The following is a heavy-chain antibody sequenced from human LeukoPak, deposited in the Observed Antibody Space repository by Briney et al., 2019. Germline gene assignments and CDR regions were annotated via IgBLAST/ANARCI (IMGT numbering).Heavy chain of an antibody. J-gene: IGHJ4*02. CDR3: AAGSGSYWPPPFDC. D-gene: IGHD1-26*01. CDR1: GYTFTSYG. V-gene: IGHV1-18*01. Sequence: GASVKVSCKASGYTFTSYGISWVRQAPGQGLEWMGWISAYNGNTNYAQKFQGRVTMTRDTSISTAYMELSRLRSEDTAVYYCAAGSGSYWPPPFDCWGQGTLVTVSS. CDR2: ISAYNGNT.